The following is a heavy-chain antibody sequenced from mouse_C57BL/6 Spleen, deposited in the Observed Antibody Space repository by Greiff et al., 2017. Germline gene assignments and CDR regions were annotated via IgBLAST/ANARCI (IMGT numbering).Heavy chain of an antibody. Sequence: VQLQQPGAELVKPGASVKLSCQASGYTFTSYWMHWVKQRPGQGLEWIGMIHPNSGSTKYNEKFKSKATLTVDKSSSTAYMQLSSLTSEDSAVYYCAREGTTVVDYWGQGTTLTVSS. D-gene: IGHD1-1*01. V-gene: IGHV1-64*01. CDR2: IHPNSGST. J-gene: IGHJ2*01. CDR1: GYTFTSYW. CDR3: AREGTTVVDY.